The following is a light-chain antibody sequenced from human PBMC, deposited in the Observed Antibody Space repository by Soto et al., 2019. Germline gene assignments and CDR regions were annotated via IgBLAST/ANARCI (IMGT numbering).Light chain of an antibody. CDR3: QQYNNWPN. V-gene: IGKV3D-15*01. CDR1: ESVSTH. J-gene: IGKJ2*01. CDR2: AAS. Sequence: DIVMTQSPATLSVSPGERATLSCRASESVSTHVAWYQQKPGRAPSLLIYAASTRATGIPARFSGSGSGTEFTLTISSLQSEDCAVYYCQQYNNWPNFGQGTKLEIK.